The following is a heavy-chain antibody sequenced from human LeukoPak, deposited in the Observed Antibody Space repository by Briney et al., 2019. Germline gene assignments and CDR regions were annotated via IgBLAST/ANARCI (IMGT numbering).Heavy chain of an antibody. CDR2: IIPIFGTA. CDR1: GGTFSSYA. J-gene: IGHJ6*03. Sequence: ASVKVSCKASGGTFSSYAISWVRQAPGQGLEWMGGIIPIFGTANYAQKFQGRVTITADESTSTAYMELSSLRSEDTAVYYCARVFLERGYSGYDLLSSGYYYYMDVWGKGTTVTISS. D-gene: IGHD5-12*01. CDR3: ARVFLERGYSGYDLLSSGYYYYMDV. V-gene: IGHV1-69*13.